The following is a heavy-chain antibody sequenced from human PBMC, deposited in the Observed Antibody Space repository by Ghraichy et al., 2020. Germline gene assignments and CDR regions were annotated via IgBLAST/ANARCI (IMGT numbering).Heavy chain of an antibody. J-gene: IGHJ4*02. V-gene: IGHV4-34*01. Sequence: QTLSLTCAVYGGSFSGYYWSWIRQPPGKGLEWVGEINHSGSTNYNPSLKSRVTISVDTSKNQFSLKLSSVTAADTAVYYCARGVPRMQWLVRQGGFDYWGQGTLVTVSS. CDR1: GGSFSGYY. D-gene: IGHD6-19*01. CDR3: ARGVPRMQWLVRQGGFDY. CDR2: INHSGST.